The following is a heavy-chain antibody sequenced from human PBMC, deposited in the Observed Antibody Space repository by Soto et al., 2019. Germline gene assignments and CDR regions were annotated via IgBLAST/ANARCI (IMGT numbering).Heavy chain of an antibody. CDR1: GFTFSSYS. CDR3: ARGNWNDGEYNWFDP. D-gene: IGHD1-20*01. V-gene: IGHV3-21*01. Sequence: PGGSLRLSCAASGFTFSSYSMNWVRQAPGKGLEWVSSISSSSSYIYYADSVKGRFTISRDNAKNSLYLQMNSLRAEDTAVYYCARGNWNDGEYNWFDPWGQGTLVTVSS. CDR2: ISSSSSYI. J-gene: IGHJ5*02.